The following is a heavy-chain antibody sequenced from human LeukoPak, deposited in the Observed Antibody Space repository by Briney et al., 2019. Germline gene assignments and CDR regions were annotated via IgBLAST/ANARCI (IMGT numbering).Heavy chain of an antibody. J-gene: IGHJ4*02. Sequence: GGSLRLSCAASGFTFSYYYMSWVRQPPGKGLEWVANIKQDGSEKYYGDSVRGRFIISRDNAENSVYLQMNSLRAEDTAVYYCATPRRYNSGWSFDYWGQGTLVTVSS. CDR2: IKQDGSEK. D-gene: IGHD6-19*01. CDR3: ATPRRYNSGWSFDY. CDR1: GFTFSYYY. V-gene: IGHV3-7*03.